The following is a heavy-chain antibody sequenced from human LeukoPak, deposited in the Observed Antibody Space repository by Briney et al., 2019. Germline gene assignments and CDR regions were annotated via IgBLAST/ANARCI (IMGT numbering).Heavy chain of an antibody. CDR1: GGSTSSSSYY. D-gene: IGHD3-22*01. Sequence: SETLSLTCTVSGGSTSSSSYYWGWIRQPPGKGLEWIGYIYYSGSTNYNPSLKSRVTISVDTSKNQFSLKLSSVTAADTAVYYCARVPVADSSGYYYYMDVWGKGTTVTVSS. CDR2: IYYSGST. V-gene: IGHV4-61*05. J-gene: IGHJ6*03. CDR3: ARVPVADSSGYYYYMDV.